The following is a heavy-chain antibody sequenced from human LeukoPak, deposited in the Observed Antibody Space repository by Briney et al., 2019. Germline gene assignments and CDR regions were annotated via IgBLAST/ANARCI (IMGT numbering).Heavy chain of an antibody. CDR2: IYYSGST. Sequence: SETLSLTCTVSGGSISSSSYYWGWIRQPPGKGLEWIGSIYYSGSTYYNPSLKSRVTISIDTSKNQFSLKLTSVTAADTAVYYCAKQTGSGLFILPGGQGTLVTVSS. D-gene: IGHD3/OR15-3a*01. CDR1: GGSISSSSYY. J-gene: IGHJ4*02. V-gene: IGHV4-39*01. CDR3: AKQTGSGLFILP.